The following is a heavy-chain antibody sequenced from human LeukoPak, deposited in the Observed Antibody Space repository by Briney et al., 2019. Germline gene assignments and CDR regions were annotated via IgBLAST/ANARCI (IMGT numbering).Heavy chain of an antibody. CDR2: ICSGGST. D-gene: IGHD1-1*01. Sequence: GGSLRLSCAASGFTVSSNCVNWVRQAPGKGLKWVSVICSGGSTNYADPVKGRFTISRDNSKNTLYLQMNSLRAEDTAVYYCARDSPRTGGGGSHFDYWGQGTLVTVSS. CDR1: GFTVSSNC. CDR3: ARDSPRTGGGGSHFDY. V-gene: IGHV3-66*01. J-gene: IGHJ4*02.